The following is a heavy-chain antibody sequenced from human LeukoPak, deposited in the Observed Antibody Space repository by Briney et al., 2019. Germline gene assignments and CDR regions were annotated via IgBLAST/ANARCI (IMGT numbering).Heavy chain of an antibody. Sequence: GGSLRLSCAASGFTFDDYAMHWVRQAPGKGLEWVSGISWNSGSIGYADSVKGRFTISRDNAKNSLYLQMNSLRAEDTALYYCARNLDYWGQGTLVTVSS. V-gene: IGHV3-9*01. CDR1: GFTFDDYA. J-gene: IGHJ4*02. CDR3: ARNLDY. CDR2: ISWNSGSI.